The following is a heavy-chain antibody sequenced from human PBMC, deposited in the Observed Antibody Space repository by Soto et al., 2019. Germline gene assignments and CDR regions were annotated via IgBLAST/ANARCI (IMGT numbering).Heavy chain of an antibody. CDR2: IYYSGGT. D-gene: IGHD4-17*01. V-gene: IGHV4-59*08. CDR1: GGSISSYD. J-gene: IGHJ4*02. CDR3: ARRYGDYFDF. Sequence: SETLSLTCTVSGGSISSYDWSWIRQPPGKGLEWIGYIYYSGGTNYNPSLKSRVTISVATSKNQFSLKLSSVTAADSAVYYCARRYGDYFDFWGQGTLVTVSS.